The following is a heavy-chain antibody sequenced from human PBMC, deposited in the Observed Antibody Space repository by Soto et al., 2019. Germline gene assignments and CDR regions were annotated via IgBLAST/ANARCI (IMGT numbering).Heavy chain of an antibody. V-gene: IGHV1-18*01. CDR3: ARVVPGAEAWFGP. J-gene: IGHJ5*02. Sequence: SVKGSCETSGYTFSNYDITWVRQAPGQPLEWLGWISLYSDGTNYSQKFQVRVSMTTDTSTTTAYMELRSLRSDDTAVYYWARVVPGAEAWFGPWGQGTLVTVSS. D-gene: IGHD2-2*01. CDR2: ISLYSDGT. CDR1: GYTFSNYD.